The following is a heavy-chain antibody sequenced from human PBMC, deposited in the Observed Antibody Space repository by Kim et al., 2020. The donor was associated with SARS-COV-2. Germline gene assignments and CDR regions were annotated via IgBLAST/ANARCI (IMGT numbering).Heavy chain of an antibody. CDR2: ISSSSSYI. Sequence: GGSLRLSCAASGFTFSSYSMNWVRQAPGKGLEWVSSISSSSSYIYYADSVKGRFTISRDNAKNSLYLQMNSLRAEDTAVYYCARDGWFGVQPDYWGQGTLVTVSS. J-gene: IGHJ4*02. CDR3: ARDGWFGVQPDY. CDR1: GFTFSSYS. D-gene: IGHD3-10*01. V-gene: IGHV3-21*01.